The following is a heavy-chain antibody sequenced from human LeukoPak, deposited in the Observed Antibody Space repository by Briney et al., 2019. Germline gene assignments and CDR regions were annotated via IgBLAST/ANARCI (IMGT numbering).Heavy chain of an antibody. Sequence: SETLSLTCTVSGGSISGYYWTWIRQPAGKGLEWIGRIYTSGSTNYNPSLKSRLTMSVDASKNQFSLKLSSVAAADTAVYYCARGVTTSDWYFDLWGRGTLVTVSS. V-gene: IGHV4-4*07. CDR2: IYTSGST. D-gene: IGHD4-17*01. CDR1: GGSISGYY. CDR3: ARGVTTSDWYFDL. J-gene: IGHJ2*01.